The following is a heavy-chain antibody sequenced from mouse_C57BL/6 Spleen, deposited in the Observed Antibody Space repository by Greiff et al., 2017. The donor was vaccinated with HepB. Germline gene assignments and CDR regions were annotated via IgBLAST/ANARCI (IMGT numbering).Heavy chain of an antibody. CDR2: IDPSDSYT. D-gene: IGHD2-4*01. Sequence: QVQLQQSGAELVRPGTSVKLSCKASGYTFTSYWMHWVKQRPGQGLEWIGVIDPSDSYTNYNQKFKGKATLTVDTSSSTAYMQLSSLTSEDSAVYYCAYDYEDYWGQGTTLTVSS. CDR1: GYTFTSYW. V-gene: IGHV1-59*01. CDR3: AYDYEDY. J-gene: IGHJ2*01.